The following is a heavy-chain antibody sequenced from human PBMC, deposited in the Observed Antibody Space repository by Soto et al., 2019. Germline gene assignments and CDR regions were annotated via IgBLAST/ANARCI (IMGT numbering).Heavy chain of an antibody. V-gene: IGHV3-33*01. Sequence: SLRLSCAASGFTFSSYGMHWVRQAPGKGLEWVAVIWYDGSNKYYADSVKGRFTISRDNSKNTLYLQMNSLRAEDTAVYYCARDGVRGVMGYYYGMDVWGQGTTVTVSS. J-gene: IGHJ6*02. CDR2: IWYDGSNK. CDR1: GFTFSSYG. D-gene: IGHD3-10*01. CDR3: ARDGVRGVMGYYYGMDV.